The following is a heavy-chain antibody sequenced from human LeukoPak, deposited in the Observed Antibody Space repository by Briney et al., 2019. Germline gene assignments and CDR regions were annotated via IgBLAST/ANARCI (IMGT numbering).Heavy chain of an antibody. CDR1: GGSISNYY. CDR3: ARVVPPYYYGSGSYYNVYGMDV. V-gene: IGHV4-4*07. Sequence: SETLSLTCTVSGGSISNYYWSWIRQPAGKGLEWIGRIYTSGSTNYNPSLKSRVTMSVDTSKNQFSLKLSSVTAADTAVYYCARVVPPYYYGSGSYYNVYGMDVWGQGTTVTVSS. D-gene: IGHD3-10*01. J-gene: IGHJ6*02. CDR2: IYTSGST.